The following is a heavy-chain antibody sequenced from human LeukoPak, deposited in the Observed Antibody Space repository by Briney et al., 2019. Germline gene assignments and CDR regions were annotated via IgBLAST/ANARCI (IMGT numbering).Heavy chain of an antibody. V-gene: IGHV3-11*01. CDR3: ASGAENYYDSSGYGD. D-gene: IGHD3-22*01. CDR2: ISSSGSTI. J-gene: IGHJ4*02. CDR1: GFTFSDYY. Sequence: AGGSLRLSCAASGFTFSDYYMSWIRQAPGKGLEWVSYISSSGSTIYYADSVKGRFTISRDNAKNSLYLQMNSLRAEDTAVYYCASGAENYYDSSGYGDWGQGTLVTVSS.